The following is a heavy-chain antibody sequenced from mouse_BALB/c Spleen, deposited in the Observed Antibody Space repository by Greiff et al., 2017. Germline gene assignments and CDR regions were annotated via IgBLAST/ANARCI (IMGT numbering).Heavy chain of an antibody. CDR1: GFTFSSFG. V-gene: IGHV5-17*02. CDR2: ISSGSSTI. CDR3: ARDLPYAMDY. Sequence: EVMLVESGGGLVQPGGSRKLSCAASGFTFSSFGMHWVRQAPEKGLEWVAYISSGSSTIYYADTVKGRFTISRDNPKNTLFLQMTSLRSEDTAMYYCARDLPYAMDYWGQGTSVTVSS. J-gene: IGHJ4*01.